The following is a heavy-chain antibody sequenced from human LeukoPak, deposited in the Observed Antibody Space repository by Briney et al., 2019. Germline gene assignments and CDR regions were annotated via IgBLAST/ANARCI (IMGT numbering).Heavy chain of an antibody. J-gene: IGHJ3*02. V-gene: IGHV1-24*01. Sequence: ASVKVSCKVSGYTLTELSMHWVRQAPGKGLEWMGGFDPEDGETIYAQKFQGRVTMTEDTSTDTAYMELSSLRSEDTAVYYCATRGDYGPAGRRDAFDIWGQGTMVTVSS. D-gene: IGHD4-17*01. CDR1: GYTLTELS. CDR2: FDPEDGET. CDR3: ATRGDYGPAGRRDAFDI.